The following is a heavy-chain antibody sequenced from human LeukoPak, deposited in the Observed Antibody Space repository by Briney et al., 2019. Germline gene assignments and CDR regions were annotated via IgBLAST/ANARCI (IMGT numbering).Heavy chain of an antibody. D-gene: IGHD5-24*01. CDR2: TYYTGSA. V-gene: IGHV4-39*02. J-gene: IGHJ4*02. Sequence: SETLSLTCTVSGGSITGGSYHWGWIRQSPGKGLEWIGNTYYTGSAYYRPSLQSRVSISVDTSKKEFSLKLTSVTAADTAVYYCARDRDGYAYSFDYWGQGTLVTVSS. CDR1: GGSITGGSYH. CDR3: ARDRDGYAYSFDY.